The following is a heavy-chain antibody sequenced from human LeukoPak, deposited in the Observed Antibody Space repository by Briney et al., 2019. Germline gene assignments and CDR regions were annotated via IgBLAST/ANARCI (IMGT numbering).Heavy chain of an antibody. J-gene: IGHJ6*02. V-gene: IGHV3-30*18. CDR2: ISYDGSNK. D-gene: IGHD3-3*01. CDR3: AKDELRFLEWLSRMDV. Sequence: PGRSLRLSCAASGFTFSSYGMRWVRQAPGKGLEWVAVISYDGSNKYYADSVKGRFTISRDNSKNTLYLQMNSLRAEDTAVYYCAKDELRFLEWLSRMDVWGQGTTVTVSS. CDR1: GFTFSSYG.